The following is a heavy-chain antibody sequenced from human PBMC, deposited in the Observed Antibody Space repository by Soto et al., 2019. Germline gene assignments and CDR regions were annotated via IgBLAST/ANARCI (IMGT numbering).Heavy chain of an antibody. CDR3: ASYYDSSGYYGMDV. J-gene: IGHJ6*02. CDR2: IDPSDSYT. Sequence: PGETLKISCKGSGYSFTSYWISWARQMPGKGLEWMGRIDPSDSYTNYSPSFQGKFTISADKSISTAYLQWSSLKASDTAMYYCASYYDSSGYYGMDVWGQENTVTVCS. CDR1: GYSFTSYW. V-gene: IGHV5-10-1*01. D-gene: IGHD3-22*01.